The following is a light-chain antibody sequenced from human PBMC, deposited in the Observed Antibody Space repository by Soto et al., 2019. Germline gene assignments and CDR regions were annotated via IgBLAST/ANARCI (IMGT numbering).Light chain of an antibody. CDR2: GAS. Sequence: EIVLMQSPGTLSLSPGERATLSCRASQSVSSNYLAWYQQKPGQAPRLLIYGASSRATGFPDRFSGRGSGTDFTLTISRLEPEDFAVYYCQQYGRSPPTFGQGTKVDI. CDR1: QSVSSNY. V-gene: IGKV3-20*01. J-gene: IGKJ1*01. CDR3: QQYGRSPPT.